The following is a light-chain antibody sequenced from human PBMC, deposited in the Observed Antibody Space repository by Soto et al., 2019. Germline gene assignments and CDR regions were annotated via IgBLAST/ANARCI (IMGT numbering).Light chain of an antibody. CDR2: GAS. CDR1: QSVSSSY. Sequence: EIVMTQSAAALSVSPGEGATLFCRASQSVSSSYLAWYQQKPGQAPRLLIYGASNRATGIPDRLSGSGSGTEFTLTISSLQPDDFATYYCQQYNSYWTFGQGTKVDNK. V-gene: IGKV3D-15*01. J-gene: IGKJ1*01. CDR3: QQYNSYWT.